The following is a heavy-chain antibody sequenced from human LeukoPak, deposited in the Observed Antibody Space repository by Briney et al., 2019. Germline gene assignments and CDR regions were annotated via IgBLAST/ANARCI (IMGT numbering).Heavy chain of an antibody. V-gene: IGHV3-74*01. CDR2: INSDGSST. CDR1: GFTFSSYW. D-gene: IGHD2-2*01. Sequence: GRSLRLSSAASGFTFSSYWMHWVRQAPGKGLVWVSRINSDGSSTSYADSVKGRFTTSRDNAKNTLYLQMNSLRAEDTAVYYCARVGDCSTTSCYGPDYWGQGTLVTVSS. J-gene: IGHJ4*02. CDR3: ARVGDCSTTSCYGPDY.